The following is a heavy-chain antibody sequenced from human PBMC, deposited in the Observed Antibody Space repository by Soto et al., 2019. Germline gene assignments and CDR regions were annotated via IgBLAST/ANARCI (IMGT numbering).Heavy chain of an antibody. CDR2: IYHSGTT. V-gene: IGHV4-30-2*01. CDR1: GGSISSGGYS. Sequence: SETLSLTCAVSGGSISSGGYSWSWIRQPPGKGLEWIGYIYHSGTTYYNPSLKSRVTISVDTSKNQLSLKLSSVTAADTAVYYCARDRRADYGMDVWGQGTTVTVSS. J-gene: IGHJ6*02. CDR3: ARDRRADYGMDV.